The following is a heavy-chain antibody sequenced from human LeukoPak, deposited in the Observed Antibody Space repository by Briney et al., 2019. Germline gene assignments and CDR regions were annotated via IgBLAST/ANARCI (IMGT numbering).Heavy chain of an antibody. J-gene: IGHJ4*02. Sequence: GESLEISCKGSGYSFNSYWIGWVRQMPGKGLEWMGIIYPYDSDTKYSPSFQGQVTISADKSIGSAYLQWSSLKASDTAMYYCARGRPMVRGVLFDYWGQGTLVTVSS. D-gene: IGHD3-10*01. CDR2: IYPYDSDT. V-gene: IGHV5-51*01. CDR3: ARGRPMVRGVLFDY. CDR1: GYSFNSYW.